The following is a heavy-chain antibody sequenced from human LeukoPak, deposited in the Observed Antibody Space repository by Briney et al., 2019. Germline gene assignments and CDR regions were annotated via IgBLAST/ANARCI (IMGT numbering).Heavy chain of an antibody. J-gene: IGHJ4*02. CDR2: ISRSRSYT. CDR1: GFTFSDYY. D-gene: IGHD5-12*01. CDR3: ASAQDSGYKYFDY. Sequence: GGSLRLSCAASGFTFSDYYMSWIRQAPGKGLEGVSYISRSRSYTNYADSVKGRFTISRDNAKNLLYLQMNSLRAEDTAVYYCASAQDSGYKYFDYWGQGTLVTVSS. V-gene: IGHV3-11*03.